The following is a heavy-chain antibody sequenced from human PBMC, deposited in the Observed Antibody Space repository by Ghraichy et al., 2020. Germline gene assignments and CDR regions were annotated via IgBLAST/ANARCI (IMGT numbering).Heavy chain of an antibody. CDR2: INHSGST. V-gene: IGHV4-34*01. Sequence: SETLSLTCAVYGGSFSGYYWSWIRQPPGKGLEWIGEINHSGSTNYNPSLKSRVIISVDTSKNQFSLKLSSVTAADTAVYYCARVKSSQWSSGVDYFDYWGQGTLFTVSS. D-gene: IGHD3-10*01. CDR1: GGSFSGYY. J-gene: IGHJ4*02. CDR3: ARVKSSQWSSGVDYFDY.